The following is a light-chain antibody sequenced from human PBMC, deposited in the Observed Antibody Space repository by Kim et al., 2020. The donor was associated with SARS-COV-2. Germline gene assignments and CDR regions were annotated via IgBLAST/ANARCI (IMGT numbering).Light chain of an antibody. V-gene: IGKV3-15*01. Sequence: SPGERATRSCRSSQNINNRLVWYQQKPGQAPRLLIYDATTRATGIPARFIGSGSETDFTLTINGLQSEDFAVYYCQQSNNWPPLTFGQGTKVDIK. CDR2: DAT. CDR3: QQSNNWPPLT. J-gene: IGKJ1*01. CDR1: QNINNR.